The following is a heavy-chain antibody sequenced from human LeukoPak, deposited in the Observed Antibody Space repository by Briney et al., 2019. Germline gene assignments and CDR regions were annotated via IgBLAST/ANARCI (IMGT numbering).Heavy chain of an antibody. CDR2: IYHSGST. D-gene: IGHD3-10*01. CDR3: ARGYGSGAYYYYGMDV. CDR1: GGSISSSNW. J-gene: IGHJ6*04. Sequence: SGTLSLTCAVSGGSISSSNWWGWVRPPPGKGLEWIGEIYHSGSTNYNPSLKSRVTISVDKSKNQFSLKLSSVTAADTAVYYCARGYGSGAYYYYGMDVWGKGTTVTVSS. V-gene: IGHV4-4*02.